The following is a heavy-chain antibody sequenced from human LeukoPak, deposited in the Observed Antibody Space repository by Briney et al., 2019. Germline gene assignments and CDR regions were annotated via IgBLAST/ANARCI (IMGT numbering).Heavy chain of an antibody. Sequence: SQTLSLTCTVSGGSISSGSYYWGWIRQPAGKGLEWIGRIYTSGSTNYNPSLKSRVTISVDTSKNQFSLKLSSVTAADTAVYYCARVANFWSGYYTFDYWGQGTLVTVSS. CDR2: IYTSGST. V-gene: IGHV4-61*02. J-gene: IGHJ4*02. CDR3: ARVANFWSGYYTFDY. D-gene: IGHD3-3*01. CDR1: GGSISSGSYY.